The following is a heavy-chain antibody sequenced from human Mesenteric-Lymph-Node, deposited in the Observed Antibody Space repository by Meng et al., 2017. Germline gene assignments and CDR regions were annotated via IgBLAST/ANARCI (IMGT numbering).Heavy chain of an antibody. CDR1: AGSISIGFYY. D-gene: IGHD3-22*01. V-gene: IGHV4-31*03. Sequence: QGRLQKSGPGRVKTSQPLSLTCPVSAGSISIGFYYWNWIRQHPGKGLEWIGYISYSGSTYYNPSLKSRVTISLDTSKNQFSLNLSSVTAADTAVYYCARGQYYYDSSGHRGDYWGQGTLVTVSS. J-gene: IGHJ4*02. CDR3: ARGQYYYDSSGHRGDY. CDR2: ISYSGST.